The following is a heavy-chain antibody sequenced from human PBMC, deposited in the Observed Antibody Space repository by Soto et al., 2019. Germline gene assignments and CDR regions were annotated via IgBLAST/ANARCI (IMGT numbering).Heavy chain of an antibody. V-gene: IGHV4-4*07. J-gene: IGHJ6*02. CDR1: GASITSYY. Sequence: PSETLSLTCSVSGASITSYYWSWIRQSAGEGLQWIGRVYARGATNFNPSLKSRVTISGDTSKNQFSLKLTSVTAEDTAHYFCANGPVVGANYKYYDMDVWGRGTTVTVSS. CDR2: VYARGAT. D-gene: IGHD1-26*01. CDR3: ANGPVVGANYKYYDMDV.